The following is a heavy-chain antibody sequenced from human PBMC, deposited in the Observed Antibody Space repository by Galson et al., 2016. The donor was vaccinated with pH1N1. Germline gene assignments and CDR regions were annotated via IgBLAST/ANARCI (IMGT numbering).Heavy chain of an antibody. Sequence: SLRLSCAASGFTLSSYWMSWVRQAPGKGLEWVANMNQDGNKKYYVDSEKGRFIISRDYSKNSLYLQMNSLRAEDTAMYYCVRAVGRAEAHWGQGTLVTVSS. V-gene: IGHV3-7*01. CDR3: VRAVGRAEAH. D-gene: IGHD1-26*01. J-gene: IGHJ4*02. CDR2: MNQDGNKK. CDR1: GFTLSSYW.